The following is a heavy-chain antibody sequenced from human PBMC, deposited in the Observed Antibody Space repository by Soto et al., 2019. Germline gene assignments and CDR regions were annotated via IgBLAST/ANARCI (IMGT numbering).Heavy chain of an antibody. D-gene: IGHD3-16*01. Sequence: SWTLAISCTVPGCCLSSGDYYWGWIRQTQGKGLEWIGYIHYSGSTYYNPSLRSRVTISVDTSKNQFSLKLSSVTAADTAVLYCVIQGGEAGLYYY. CDR1: GCCLSSGDYY. J-gene: IGHJ6*01. CDR2: IHYSGST. V-gene: IGHV4-30-4*01. CDR3: VIQGGEAGLYYY.